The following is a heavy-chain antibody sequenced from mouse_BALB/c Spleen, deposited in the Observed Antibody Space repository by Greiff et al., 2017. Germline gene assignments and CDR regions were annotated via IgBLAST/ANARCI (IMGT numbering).Heavy chain of an antibody. CDR3: AGDYGRTY. D-gene: IGHD2-4*01. CDR2: ISSGSSTI. J-gene: IGHJ3*01. V-gene: IGHV5-17*02. CDR1: GFTFSSFG. Sequence: EVQVVESGGGLVQPGGSRKLSCAASGFTFSSFGMHWVRQAPEKGLEWVAYISSGSSTIYYADTVKGRFTISRDNPKNTLFLQMTSLRAEDTAMYYCAGDYGRTYWGQGTLVTVSA.